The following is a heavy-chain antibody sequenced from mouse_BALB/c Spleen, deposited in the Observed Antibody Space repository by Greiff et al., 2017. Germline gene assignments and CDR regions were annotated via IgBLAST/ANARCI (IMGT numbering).Heavy chain of an antibody. CDR2: ISSGSSTI. CDR1: GFTFSSFG. V-gene: IGHV5-17*02. D-gene: IGHD2-4*01. J-gene: IGHJ4*01. CDR3: ARGLRVSYTMDY. Sequence: EVQGVESGGGLVQPGGSRKLSCAASGFTFSSFGMHWVRQAPEKGLEWVAYISSGSSTIYYADTVKGRFTISRDNPKNTLFLQMTSLRSEDTAMYYCARGLRVSYTMDYWGQGTSVTVSS.